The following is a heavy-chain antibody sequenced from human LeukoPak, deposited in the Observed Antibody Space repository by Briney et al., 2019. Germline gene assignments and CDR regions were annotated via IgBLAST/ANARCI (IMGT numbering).Heavy chain of an antibody. Sequence: SETLSLTCSVSGASISSGSNYWGWIRQPPGKALEWIGSIYSSGSTYYNSSLQSRVIIIIDTPKNHFSLTLSSVTAADTAVYYCARGGFRKPHLRIAGERSITNWSDPWGQGTLVTVSS. CDR1: GASISSGSNY. J-gene: IGHJ5*02. CDR2: IYSSGST. V-gene: IGHV4-39*07. D-gene: IGHD6-13*01. CDR3: ARGGFRKPHLRIAGERSITNWSDP.